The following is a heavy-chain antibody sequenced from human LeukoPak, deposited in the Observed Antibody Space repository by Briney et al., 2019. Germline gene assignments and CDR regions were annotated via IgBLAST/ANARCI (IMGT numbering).Heavy chain of an antibody. CDR3: AKDMVYYDSSAAENYYYYYGMDV. Sequence: GGSLRLSCAASGFTFDNYAMHWVRQAPGKGLEWVSGIRWNSGSIGYADSVKGRFTISRDNAKNSLYLQMNSLRAEDTALYYCAKDMVYYDSSAAENYYYYYGMDVWGQGTTVTVSS. CDR1: GFTFDNYA. V-gene: IGHV3-9*01. J-gene: IGHJ6*02. CDR2: IRWNSGSI. D-gene: IGHD3-22*01.